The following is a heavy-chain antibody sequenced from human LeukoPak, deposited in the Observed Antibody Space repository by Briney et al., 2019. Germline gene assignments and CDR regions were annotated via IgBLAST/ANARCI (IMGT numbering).Heavy chain of an antibody. J-gene: IGHJ4*02. CDR2: IYSSDRN. Sequence: SETLSLTCTVSGGSISGYFGIWIRQPAGKGLEGIGRIYSSDRNNYHPSLKRRVTMSLDTSKNLLSLNLRSVTAADTSVYYCAREPTSGREPTSGRPLDYWGQGTLVTVSS. CDR3: AREPTSGREPTSGRPLDY. V-gene: IGHV4-4*07. D-gene: IGHD5-12*01. CDR1: GGSISGYF.